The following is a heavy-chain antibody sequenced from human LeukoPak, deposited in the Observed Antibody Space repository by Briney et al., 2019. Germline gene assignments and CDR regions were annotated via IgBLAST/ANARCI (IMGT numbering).Heavy chain of an antibody. CDR2: IYPGDSDT. Sequence: GESLKISCKGSGYSFTSYWIGWVRQMPGKGLEWMGIIYPGDSDTRYSPSFQGQVTISADKSISTAYLQWSSLKASDTAMYYCARLSGSGSLGIITAQDYWGQGTLVTVSS. CDR3: ARLSGSGSLGIITAQDY. CDR1: GYSFTSYW. V-gene: IGHV5-51*01. D-gene: IGHD3-10*01. J-gene: IGHJ4*02.